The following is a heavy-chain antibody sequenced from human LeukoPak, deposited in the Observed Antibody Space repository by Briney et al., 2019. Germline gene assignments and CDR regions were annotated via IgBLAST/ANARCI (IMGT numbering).Heavy chain of an antibody. D-gene: IGHD3-22*01. V-gene: IGHV3-66*01. Sequence: GGSLRLSCAASGFTFSSYGMHWVRQAPGKGLEWVSVIYSGGKTYYADSVKGRFTISRDNSKNTLYLQMNSLRAEDTAVYYCARGITMLVVVEEDAFDIWGQGTMVTVSS. CDR3: ARGITMLVVVEEDAFDI. J-gene: IGHJ3*02. CDR1: GFTFSSYG. CDR2: IYSGGKT.